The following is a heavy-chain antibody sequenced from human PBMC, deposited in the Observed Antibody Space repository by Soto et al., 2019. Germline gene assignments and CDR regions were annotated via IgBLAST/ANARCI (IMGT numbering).Heavy chain of an antibody. V-gene: IGHV1-18*01. J-gene: IGHJ4*02. CDR2: ISAYNGDA. CDR3: ARDVSGSYYDY. CDR1: GYTFTSYG. Sequence: ASVKVSCKASGYTFTSYGFSWVRQAPGQGLEWMGWISAYNGDANYAQKLQGRVTMTTDTSTGTAYMELRSLRSDDTAVYYCARDVSGSYYDYWGQGTLVTVSS. D-gene: IGHD1-26*01.